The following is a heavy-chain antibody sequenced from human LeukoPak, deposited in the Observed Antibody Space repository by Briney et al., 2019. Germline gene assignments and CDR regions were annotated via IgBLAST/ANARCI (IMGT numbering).Heavy chain of an antibody. CDR2: ISSSSSYI. CDR3: ARRRGYCSSTSCPGSWFDP. V-gene: IGHV3-21*01. J-gene: IGHJ5*02. Sequence: SGGPLRLSCAASGFTFSSYSMNWVRQAPGKGLEWVSSISSSSSYIYYADSVKGRFTISRDNAKNSLYLQMNSLRAEDTAVYYCARRRGYCSSTSCPGSWFDPWGQGTLVTVSS. CDR1: GFTFSSYS. D-gene: IGHD2-2*01.